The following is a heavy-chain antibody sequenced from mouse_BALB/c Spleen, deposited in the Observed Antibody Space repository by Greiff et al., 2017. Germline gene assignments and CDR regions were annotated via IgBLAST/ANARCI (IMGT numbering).Heavy chain of an antibody. CDR3: AREGVVREAWFAY. Sequence: EVHLVESGGGLVKPGGSLKLSCAASGFTFSDYYMYWVRQTPEKRLEWVATISDGSSYTYYPDSVKGRFTISRDNAKNNLYLQMSSLKSEDTAMYYCAREGVVREAWFAYWGQGTLVTVSA. V-gene: IGHV5-4*02. D-gene: IGHD1-1*01. J-gene: IGHJ3*01. CDR2: ISDGSSYT. CDR1: GFTFSDYY.